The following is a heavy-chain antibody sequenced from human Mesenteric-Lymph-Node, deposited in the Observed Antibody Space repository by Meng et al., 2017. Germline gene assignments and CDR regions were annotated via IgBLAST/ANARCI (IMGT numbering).Heavy chain of an antibody. CDR1: GGGFNGHD. J-gene: IGHJ5*02. CDR3: ARGRFGDAANSYNWFDP. CDR2: INHSGNT. D-gene: IGHD3-10*01. V-gene: IGHV4-34*01. Sequence: QAQLQQRGAGPLQPAETLARTSGASGGGFNGHDGSWIRQPPGKGLEWIAEINHSGNTNYNPSLKSRVTISVDRSNNQFSLRLKSVSAADTAVYYCARGRFGDAANSYNWFDPWGQGTLVTVSS.